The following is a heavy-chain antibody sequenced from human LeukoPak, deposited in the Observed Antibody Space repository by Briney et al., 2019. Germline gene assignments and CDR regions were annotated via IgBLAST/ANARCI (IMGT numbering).Heavy chain of an antibody. Sequence: NTSETLSLTCGVSGGSFSGYYWNWIRQPPGKGLEWIGEINHSGSTNYNPSLKSRVTISVDTSQKQFSLRLSSVTAADTAVYYCARGRYLTTGGGAAAGFLDYWGQGTLVTVSS. J-gene: IGHJ4*02. D-gene: IGHD6-13*01. CDR3: ARGRYLTTGGGAAAGFLDY. CDR1: GGSFSGYY. CDR2: INHSGST. V-gene: IGHV4-34*01.